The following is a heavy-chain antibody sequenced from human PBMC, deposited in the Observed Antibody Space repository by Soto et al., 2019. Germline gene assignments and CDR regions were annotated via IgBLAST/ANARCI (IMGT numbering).Heavy chain of an antibody. D-gene: IGHD1-1*01. CDR2: IIPIFGTV. CDR1: GGTFSNYP. J-gene: IGHJ4*02. CDR3: ARPRTVATTKGYDY. V-gene: IGHV1-69*13. Sequence: GASVKVSCKASGGTFSNYPFTWVRQAPGQGLEWMGGIIPIFGTVTYAQKFQGRVTISADESTSTAYMEMSDLTSEDTAVYYCARPRTVATTKGYDYWGQGTLVTVSS.